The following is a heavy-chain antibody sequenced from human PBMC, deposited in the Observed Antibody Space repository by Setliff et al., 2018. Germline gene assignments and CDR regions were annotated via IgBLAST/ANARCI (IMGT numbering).Heavy chain of an antibody. CDR2: IYYSGST. D-gene: IGHD6-19*01. J-gene: IGHJ6*03. V-gene: IGHV4-61*01. Sequence: SETLSLTCTVPGGSVSSGSYYWSWIRQPPGKGLEWIGYIYYSGSTNYNPSLKSRVTISVDTSKNQFSLKLGSVTAADTAVYYCARGETSSGWYIYYYYYMDVWGKGTTVTVSS. CDR3: ARGETSSGWYIYYYYYMDV. CDR1: GGSVSSGSYY.